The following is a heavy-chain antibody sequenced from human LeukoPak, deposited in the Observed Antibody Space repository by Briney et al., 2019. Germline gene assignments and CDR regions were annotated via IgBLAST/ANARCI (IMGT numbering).Heavy chain of an antibody. V-gene: IGHV3-30*02. CDR1: GFTFSSYG. Sequence: PGGSLRLSCAASGFTFSSYGMHWVRQAPGKGLEWVAFIRYDGSNKYYADSVKGRFTISRDNSKNTLYLQMNSLRSEDTAVYYCARGWGIHYYDSSGPFDYWGQGTLVTISS. CDR2: IRYDGSNK. CDR3: ARGWGIHYYDSSGPFDY. D-gene: IGHD3-22*01. J-gene: IGHJ4*02.